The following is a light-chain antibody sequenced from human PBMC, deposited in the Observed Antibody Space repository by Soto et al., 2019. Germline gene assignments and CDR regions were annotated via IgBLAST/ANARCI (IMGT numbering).Light chain of an antibody. J-gene: IGLJ1*01. CDR2: GNN. Sequence: QSVLTQPPSVSGAPGQRVTISCTGSSSNIGAGYDVHWYQQLPGTAPKLLIYGNNNRPSGVPDRFSGSKSGTSASLAITGLQAEDEADYYCQSYDSSLSGSFFAPGTKPTAL. CDR1: SSNIGAGYD. V-gene: IGLV1-40*01. CDR3: QSYDSSLSGSF.